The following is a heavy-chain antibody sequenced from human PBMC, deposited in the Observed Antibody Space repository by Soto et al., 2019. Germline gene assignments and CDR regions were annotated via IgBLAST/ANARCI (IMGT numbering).Heavy chain of an antibody. Sequence: EVHLVESGGGLVQPGGSLRLSCAGSGFTFSNHWVNWVRQAPGKGLEWVANIKADGSEKYYVDSVKGRFTISRDNAKNSLYRQMNSLRAEDTAVYYCARARGVDSWGQGTLVTVSS. CDR2: IKADGSEK. V-gene: IGHV3-7*03. D-gene: IGHD3-16*01. CDR3: ARARGVDS. J-gene: IGHJ5*01. CDR1: GFTFSNHW.